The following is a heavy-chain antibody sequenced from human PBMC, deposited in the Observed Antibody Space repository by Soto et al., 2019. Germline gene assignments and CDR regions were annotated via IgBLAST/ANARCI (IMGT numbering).Heavy chain of an antibody. V-gene: IGHV4-30-4*01. CDR3: ARETILPRGPGGMDV. J-gene: IGHJ6*02. CDR1: GGSISSGDYY. Sequence: PSETLSLTCTVSGGSISSGDYYWSWIRQPPGKGLEWIGYIYYSGSTYYNPSLKSRVTISVDTSKNQSSLKLSSVAAADTAVYYCARETILPRGPGGMDVWGQGTTVTVSS. D-gene: IGHD2-21*01. CDR2: IYYSGST.